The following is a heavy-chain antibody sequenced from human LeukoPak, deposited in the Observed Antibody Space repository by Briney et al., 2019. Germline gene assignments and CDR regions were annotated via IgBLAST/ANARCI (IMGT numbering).Heavy chain of an antibody. D-gene: IGHD5-12*01. CDR2: IYTSGST. CDR1: AGSISSYY. CDR3: ASILIPSSGYDPDYYGMDV. V-gene: IGHV4-4*07. J-gene: IGHJ6*02. Sequence: PSETLSLTCTVSAGSISSYYWSWIRQPAGKGLEWIGRIYTSGSTNYNPSLRSRVTMSVDTSKNQFSLKLSSVTAAHTAVYYCASILIPSSGYDPDYYGMDVWGQGTTVTVSS.